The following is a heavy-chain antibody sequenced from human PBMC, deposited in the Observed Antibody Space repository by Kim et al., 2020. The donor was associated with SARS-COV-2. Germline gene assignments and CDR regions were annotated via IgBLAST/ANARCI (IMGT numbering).Heavy chain of an antibody. D-gene: IGHD6-13*01. J-gene: IGHJ4*02. CDR3: AKGSGNIAAAGILKDGGGLEEFDY. V-gene: IGHV3-30*18. CDR1: GFTFSSYG. CDR2: ISYDGSNK. Sequence: GGSLRLSCAASGFTFSSYGMHWVRQAPGKGLEWVAVISYDGSNKYYADSVKGRFTISRDNSKNTLYLQMNSLRAEDTAVYYCAKGSGNIAAAGILKDGGGLEEFDYWGQGTLVTVSS.